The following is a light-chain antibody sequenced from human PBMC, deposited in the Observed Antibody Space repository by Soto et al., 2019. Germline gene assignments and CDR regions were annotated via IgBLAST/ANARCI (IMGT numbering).Light chain of an antibody. CDR1: QSIKNY. V-gene: IGKV1-39*01. CDR2: AAS. CDR3: QQSYIAPWT. Sequence: DIQVTQSPSSLSSSVGDRDTITCRASQSIKNYLNWYQQKPGKAPKVLIYAASSLQGGVPSRFSGSGSGTDFTLTISSLQPEDGASYYCQQSYIAPWTFGQGTKVEIK. J-gene: IGKJ1*01.